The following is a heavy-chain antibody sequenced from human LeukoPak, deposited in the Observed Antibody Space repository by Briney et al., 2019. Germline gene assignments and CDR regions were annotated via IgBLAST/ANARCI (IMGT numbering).Heavy chain of an antibody. Sequence: GASVKVSCKVSGDTFTSYGLNWVRQAPGQGLEWMGWINTNTGHPTYAQDFTGRFVFSMDTSINTTYLQISSLKTEDTAVYYCAREAPDSRGLSFDFWGQGTLVTVSS. CDR1: GDTFTSYG. D-gene: IGHD3-22*01. J-gene: IGHJ4*02. V-gene: IGHV7-4-1*02. CDR2: INTNTGHP. CDR3: AREAPDSRGLSFDF.